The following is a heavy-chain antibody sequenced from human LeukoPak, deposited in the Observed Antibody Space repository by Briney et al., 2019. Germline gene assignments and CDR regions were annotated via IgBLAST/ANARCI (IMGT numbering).Heavy chain of an antibody. CDR1: GYTFTSYG. CDR3: ARVAPVGATKGVVDY. CDR2: ISAYNGNT. V-gene: IGHV1-18*01. J-gene: IGHJ4*02. D-gene: IGHD1-26*01. Sequence: GASVKVSCKASGYTFTSYGISWVRQAPGQGLEWMGWISAYNGNTNYAQKLQGRVTMTTDTSTSTAYMELRSLRSDDTAVYYCARVAPVGATKGVVDYWGQGTLVTVSS.